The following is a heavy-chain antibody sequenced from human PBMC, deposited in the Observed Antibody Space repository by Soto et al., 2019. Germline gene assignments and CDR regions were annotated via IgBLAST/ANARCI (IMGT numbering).Heavy chain of an antibody. CDR2: IHSSGST. Sequence: SETLSLTCSVSGDSMSSFYWSWIRQPPGKGLEWIGYIHSSGSTTYNPSLNSRVLISVDTSKNQFSLKLSSVTAADTAVYYCARDWTRWNDREYYYFGMDVWGPGTTVTGSS. D-gene: IGHD1-1*01. CDR1: GDSMSSFY. CDR3: ARDWTRWNDREYYYFGMDV. V-gene: IGHV4-59*01. J-gene: IGHJ6*02.